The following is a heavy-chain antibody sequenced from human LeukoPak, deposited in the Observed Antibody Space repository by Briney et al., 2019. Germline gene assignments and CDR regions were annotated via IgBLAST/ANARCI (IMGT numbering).Heavy chain of an antibody. Sequence: GGSLRLSCAASGIPFKIYGMSWVRQAPGKGLEWVSGISVSGGSTYYADSVKGRFTISRDNSKNTLYLQMSSLRAEDTAVYYCAKDSGIAVAGTLRAFDIWGQGTMVTVSS. D-gene: IGHD6-19*01. CDR2: ISVSGGST. J-gene: IGHJ3*02. CDR3: AKDSGIAVAGTLRAFDI. V-gene: IGHV3-23*01. CDR1: GIPFKIYG.